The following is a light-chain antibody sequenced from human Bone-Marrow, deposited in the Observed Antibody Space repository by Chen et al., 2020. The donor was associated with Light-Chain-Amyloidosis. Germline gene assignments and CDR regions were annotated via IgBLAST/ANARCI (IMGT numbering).Light chain of an antibody. CDR1: SGSVSTNYY. Sequence: QTVVTQEPSFSVSPGGTVTLTCGLSSGSVSTNYYPAWYQQTPGQAPRTLIYSTNTRSSGVSNRFSGSKSGNAASLTISGLQAEDEADYYCSSYTSSSTGIFGSGTKVTVL. CDR2: STN. V-gene: IGLV8-61*01. CDR3: SSYTSSSTGI. J-gene: IGLJ1*01.